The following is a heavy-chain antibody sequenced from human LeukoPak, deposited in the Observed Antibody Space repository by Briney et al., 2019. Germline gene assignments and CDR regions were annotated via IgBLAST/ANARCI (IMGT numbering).Heavy chain of an antibody. CDR2: IRYDGSNK. CDR3: ARAVYYDSSGYYPRAFDI. CDR1: GFTFSSYG. V-gene: IGHV3-30*02. D-gene: IGHD3-22*01. J-gene: IGHJ3*02. Sequence: GGSLRLSCAASGFTFSSYGMHWVRQAPGKGLEWVAFIRYDGSNKYYADSVKGRFTISRDNSKNTLYLQMNSLRAADTAVYYCARAVYYDSSGYYPRAFDIWGQGTMVTVSS.